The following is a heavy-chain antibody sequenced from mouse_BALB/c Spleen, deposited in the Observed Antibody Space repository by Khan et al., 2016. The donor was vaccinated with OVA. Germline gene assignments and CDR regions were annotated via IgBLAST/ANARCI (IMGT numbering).Heavy chain of an antibody. Sequence: EVQLQESGPSLVKPSQTLSLTCSVTGDSITSGYWSWIRKFLGNKLEYMGYMIYTGYTDYNPSLTSRIAITRHTSKNQYYLQLNSVTAEDTATYYCARSTYRYAFAYWGQETLVTVSA. D-gene: IGHD2-14*01. CDR2: MIYTGYT. J-gene: IGHJ3*01. CDR3: ARSTYRYAFAY. V-gene: IGHV3-8*02. CDR1: GDSITSGY.